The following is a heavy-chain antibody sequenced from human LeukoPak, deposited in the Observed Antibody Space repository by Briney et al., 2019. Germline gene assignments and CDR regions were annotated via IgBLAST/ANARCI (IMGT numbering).Heavy chain of an antibody. Sequence: GASVNVSCKASGYTFTSYAVNWVRQAPGQGLEWMGWINTNTGNPTYAQGFTGRFVFSLDTSVSTAYLQISSLKAEDTAVYYCARESHEGQRLGELLANWFDPWGQGTLVTVSS. CDR3: ARESHEGQRLGELLANWFDP. D-gene: IGHD3-16*01. J-gene: IGHJ5*02. V-gene: IGHV7-4-1*02. CDR2: INTNTGNP. CDR1: GYTFTSYA.